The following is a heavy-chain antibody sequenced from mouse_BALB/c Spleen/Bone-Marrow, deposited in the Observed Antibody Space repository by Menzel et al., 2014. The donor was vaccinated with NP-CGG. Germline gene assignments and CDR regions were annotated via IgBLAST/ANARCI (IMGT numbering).Heavy chain of an antibody. J-gene: IGHJ3*01. CDR1: GFAFSRYW. CDR2: INSDTSTI. V-gene: IGHV4-1*02. CDR3: ARGDWAWFVY. Sequence: EVKLMESGGGLVQPGGSLKLSCAASGFAFSRYWISWVRQAPGKGLEWIGEINSDTSTINYTPALKDKFIISRDNAKNTLYLQMSKVRSEDTALYYCARGDWAWFVYWGQGTLVTVSA. D-gene: IGHD4-1*01.